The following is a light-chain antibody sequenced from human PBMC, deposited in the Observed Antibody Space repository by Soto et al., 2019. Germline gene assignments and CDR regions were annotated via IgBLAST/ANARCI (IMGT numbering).Light chain of an antibody. V-gene: IGLV2-8*01. J-gene: IGLJ2*01. CDR3: SSYAGSNNLV. CDR2: EVS. Sequence: QPALTQPPSASGSPGPSVAISCTGTSSHIGGYNYVSWYQQHPGKAPKLMIFEVSQRPSGVPDRFSGSKSGNTASLTVSGLQAEDEADYYCSSYAGSNNLVFGGGTKLTVL. CDR1: SSHIGGYNY.